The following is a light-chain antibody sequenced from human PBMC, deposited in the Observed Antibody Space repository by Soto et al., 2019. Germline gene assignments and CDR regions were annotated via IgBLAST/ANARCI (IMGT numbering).Light chain of an antibody. CDR1: QSVSNQ. CDR3: QQRNNWPPYT. V-gene: IGKV3-11*01. J-gene: IGKJ2*01. Sequence: ETVLTQSPATLSLSPGERATLSCRASQSVSNQLAWYQQKPGQAPRLLIYDASNRATGISARFSGSGSGTDFTLTISSLEPEDFVLYYCQQRNNWPPYTFGQGTKLEIK. CDR2: DAS.